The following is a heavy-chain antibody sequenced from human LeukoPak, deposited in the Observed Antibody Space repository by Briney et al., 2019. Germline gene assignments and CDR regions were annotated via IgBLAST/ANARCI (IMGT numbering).Heavy chain of an antibody. CDR1: GFTFSSYA. V-gene: IGHV3-30-3*01. Sequence: PGGSLRLSCAASGFTFSSYAMHWVRQAPGKGLEWVAVISYDGSNKYYADSVKGRFTISRDNSKNTLYLQMNSLRAEDTAVYYCAPAGYYDSSGYHPHYFDYWGQGTLVTVSS. D-gene: IGHD3-22*01. CDR3: APAGYYDSSGYHPHYFDY. CDR2: ISYDGSNK. J-gene: IGHJ4*02.